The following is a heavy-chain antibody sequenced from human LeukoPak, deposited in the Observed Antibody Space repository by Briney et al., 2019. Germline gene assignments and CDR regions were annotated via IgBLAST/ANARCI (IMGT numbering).Heavy chain of an antibody. J-gene: IGHJ3*02. CDR2: FDPEDGET. CDR1: GYTLTELS. D-gene: IGHD3-22*01. Sequence: ASVKVSCKVSGYTLTELSMHWVRQAPGKGLEWMGGFDPEDGETIYAQKFQGRVTMTEDTSTDTAYMELSSLRSEDTAVYYCATPNMNYYDSSGYYYVLRPFDIWGQGTMVTVSS. CDR3: ATPNMNYYDSSGYYYVLRPFDI. V-gene: IGHV1-24*01.